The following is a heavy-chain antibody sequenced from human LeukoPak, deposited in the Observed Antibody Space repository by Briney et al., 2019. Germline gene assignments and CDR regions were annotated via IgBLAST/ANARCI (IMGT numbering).Heavy chain of an antibody. J-gene: IGHJ4*02. D-gene: IGHD6-19*01. CDR3: ARGREVAVAGLLFDY. CDR2: IYYSGST. V-gene: IGHV4-59*01. Sequence: ASETLSLTCTVSGGPISSYYWSGIRQPPGKGLEWIGYIYYSGSTNYNPSLKSRVTISVDTSKNQFSLKLSSVTAADTAVYYCARGREVAVAGLLFDYWGQGTLVTVSS. CDR1: GGPISSYY.